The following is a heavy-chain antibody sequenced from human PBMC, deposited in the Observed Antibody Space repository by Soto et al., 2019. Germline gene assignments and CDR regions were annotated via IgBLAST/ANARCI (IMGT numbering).Heavy chain of an antibody. V-gene: IGHV4-59*01. CDR2: IYYSGST. J-gene: IGHJ4*02. Sequence: SETLSLTCTVSGGSISSYYWSWIRQPPGKGLEWIGYIYYSGSTNYNPSLKSRVTISVDTSKNQFSLKMSSVTAADTAVYYCGRGRTLVCSSTSCYSAESIFDYWGQGTLVTVSS. CDR1: GGSISSYY. CDR3: GRGRTLVCSSTSCYSAESIFDY. D-gene: IGHD2-2*01.